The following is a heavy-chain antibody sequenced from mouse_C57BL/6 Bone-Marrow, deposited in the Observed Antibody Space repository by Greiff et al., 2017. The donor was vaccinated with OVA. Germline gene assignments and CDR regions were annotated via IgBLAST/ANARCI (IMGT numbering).Heavy chain of an antibody. V-gene: IGHV5-4*01. J-gene: IGHJ2*01. CDR2: ISDGGSYT. D-gene: IGHD1-1*01. CDR1: GFTFSSYA. CDR3: ARDRDYYGSSYPYFDY. Sequence: EVQLVESGGGLVKPGGSLKLSCAASGFTFSSYAMSWVRQTPEKRLEWVATISDGGSYTYYPDNVKGRFTISRDNAKNNRYLQMSHLKSEDTAMYYCARDRDYYGSSYPYFDYWGQGTTLTVSS.